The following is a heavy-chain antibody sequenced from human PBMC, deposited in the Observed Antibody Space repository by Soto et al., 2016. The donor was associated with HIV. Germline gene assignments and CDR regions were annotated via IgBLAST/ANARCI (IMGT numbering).Heavy chain of an antibody. V-gene: IGHV4-61*01. CDR3: ARDRAVSEVGATSYYGMDV. Sequence: QVQLQESGPGLVKPSETLSLTCTVSGGSVSSGSYYWSWIRQPPGKGLEWIGYIYYSGSTNYNPSLKSRVTISVDTSKNQFSLKLSSVTAADTAVYYXARDRAVSEVGATSYYGMDVWGPKGTNGHRLL. CDR1: GGSVSSGSYY. J-gene: IGHJ6*01. CDR2: IYYSGST. D-gene: IGHD1-26*01.